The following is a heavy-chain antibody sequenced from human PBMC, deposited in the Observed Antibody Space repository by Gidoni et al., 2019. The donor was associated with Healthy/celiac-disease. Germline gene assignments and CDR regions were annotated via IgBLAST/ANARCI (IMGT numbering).Heavy chain of an antibody. CDR1: GFTFRSYA. J-gene: IGHJ4*02. D-gene: IGHD2-15*01. V-gene: IGHV3-23*01. Sequence: EVQLLESGGGLVQPGGSLRLSCAASGFTFRSYAMSWFRQAPGKGLEWVSAIRGSGGSTYYADSVKGRLTISRDNSKNTLYLQMNSLRAEDTAVYYCAKDLVRGLNIVVVVAATPFDYWGQGTLVTVAS. CDR2: IRGSGGST. CDR3: AKDLVRGLNIVVVVAATPFDY.